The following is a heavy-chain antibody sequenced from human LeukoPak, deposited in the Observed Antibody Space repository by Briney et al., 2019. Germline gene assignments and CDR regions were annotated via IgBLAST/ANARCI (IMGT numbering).Heavy chain of an antibody. CDR1: GFTFSNYE. J-gene: IGHJ4*02. D-gene: IGHD3-10*01. CDR3: ARDQVLLWFGELSLGLDY. CDR2: ITSSGSAI. Sequence: GGSVRLSCAGAGFTFSNYEMNWVRQAPGKGLEWVSYITSSGSAIYYADSVKGRFTVSRDNAKNSLYLQMNSLRAEDTAVYYCARDQVLLWFGELSLGLDYWGQGTLVTVSS. V-gene: IGHV3-48*03.